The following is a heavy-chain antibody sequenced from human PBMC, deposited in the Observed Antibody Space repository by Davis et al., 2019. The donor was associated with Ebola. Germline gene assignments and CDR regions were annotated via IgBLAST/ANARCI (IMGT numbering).Heavy chain of an antibody. J-gene: IGHJ4*02. CDR1: GFTFSSYA. CDR2: ISYDGSNK. CDR3: ATRGGVGY. V-gene: IGHV3-30-3*01. Sequence: GGSLRLSCAASGFTFSSYAMHWVRQAPGKGLEWVAVISYDGSNKYYADSVKGRFTISRDNSKNTLYLQMNSLRAEDTAVYYCATRGGVGYWGQGTLVTVSS. D-gene: IGHD2-15*01.